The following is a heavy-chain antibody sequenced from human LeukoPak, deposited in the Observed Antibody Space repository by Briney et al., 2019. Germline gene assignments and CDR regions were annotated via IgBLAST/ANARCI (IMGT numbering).Heavy chain of an antibody. CDR1: GGSFSGYY. Sequence: PLETLSLTCAVYGGSFSGYYWSWVRQPPGKGLEWVGEINHSGSNNYNPSLKSRVTISVDTSKNQFSLKLSSVTAADTAVYYCARGPGYYGSGSYYNDFDYWGQGTLVTVSS. V-gene: IGHV4-34*01. D-gene: IGHD3-10*01. J-gene: IGHJ4*02. CDR2: INHSGSN. CDR3: ARGPGYYGSGSYYNDFDY.